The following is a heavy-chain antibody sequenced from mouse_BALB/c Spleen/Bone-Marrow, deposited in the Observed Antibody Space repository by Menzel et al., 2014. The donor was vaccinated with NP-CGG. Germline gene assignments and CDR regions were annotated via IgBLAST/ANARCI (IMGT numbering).Heavy chain of an antibody. CDR2: ISSGGSYT. CDR1: GFTFSSYG. CDR3: ARQDYDWFAY. J-gene: IGHJ3*01. Sequence: EVMLVESGGDLVKPGGSLKLSCAASGFTFSSYGVSWVRQTPDKRLEWVATISSGGSYTYYPDSVKGRFTISRDNAKNTLYLQMSSLKSEDTAMYYCARQDYDWFAYWGQGTLVTVSA. V-gene: IGHV5-6*01. D-gene: IGHD2-4*01.